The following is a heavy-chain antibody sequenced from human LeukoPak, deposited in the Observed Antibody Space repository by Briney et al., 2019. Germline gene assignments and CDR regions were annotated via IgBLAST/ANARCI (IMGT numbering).Heavy chain of an antibody. CDR2: ISSSGGST. D-gene: IGHD5-18*01. CDR1: GFTFSSYA. J-gene: IGHJ4*02. V-gene: IGHV3-23*01. CDR3: AKRAMVTWYFDY. Sequence: PGGSLRLPCAASGFTFSSYAMSWVRQAPGKGLEWVSAISSSGGSTYYADSVKGRFTISRDNSKNTLYLQMNSLRAEDTAVYYCAKRAMVTWYFDYWGQGTLVTVSS.